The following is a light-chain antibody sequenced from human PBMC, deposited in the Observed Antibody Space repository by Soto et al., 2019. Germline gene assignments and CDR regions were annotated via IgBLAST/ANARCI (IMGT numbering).Light chain of an antibody. CDR1: QSVSIN. V-gene: IGKV3-15*01. Sequence: EIVMTQSPATLSVSPGERATLSCRASQSVSINLAWYQQKPGQAPRLLIYGASTRATGIPARFSGSGSGTEFTLTISSLQSEDFAVYYCQQYNNWPRDTFGQGTRLEIK. CDR3: QQYNNWPRDT. J-gene: IGKJ5*01. CDR2: GAS.